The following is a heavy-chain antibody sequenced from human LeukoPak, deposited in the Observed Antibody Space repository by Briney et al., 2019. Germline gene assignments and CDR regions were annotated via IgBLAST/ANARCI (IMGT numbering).Heavy chain of an antibody. CDR1: GYTFTSYG. Sequence: ASVKVSCKASGYTFTSYGISWVRQAPGQGLEWMGWISAYNGNTNYAQKLQGRVTMTTDTSTSTAYMELRSLRSDDTAVYYCARGGERHYYDNSGSGPFGYWGQGTLVTVSS. CDR3: ARGGERHYYDNSGSGPFGY. CDR2: ISAYNGNT. D-gene: IGHD3-22*01. V-gene: IGHV1-18*01. J-gene: IGHJ4*02.